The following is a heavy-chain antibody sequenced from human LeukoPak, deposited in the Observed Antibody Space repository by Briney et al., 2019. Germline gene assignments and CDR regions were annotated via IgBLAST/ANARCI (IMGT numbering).Heavy chain of an antibody. CDR3: ARQGLSGGFDI. CDR2: VYPVDSDT. D-gene: IGHD2-15*01. V-gene: IGHV5-51*01. Sequence: GESLKISCKGSGYSFTNYWIGWVRQMPGKGLEWMGIVYPVDSDTEYSPSFQGQVTISVDKSLSTAYLQWSSLEASDTAMYYCARQGLSGGFDIWGQGTKVTVSS. J-gene: IGHJ3*02. CDR1: GYSFTNYW.